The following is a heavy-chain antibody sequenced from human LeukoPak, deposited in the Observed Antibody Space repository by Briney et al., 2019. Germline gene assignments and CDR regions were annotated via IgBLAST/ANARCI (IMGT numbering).Heavy chain of an antibody. CDR1: GGSISGGSYY. CDR2: IYPSGST. Sequence: SETLSLTCTVSGGSISGGSYYWNWIRQPAEKGLEWIGRIYPSGSTNYNPSLRTRVTISVDTSKNQFSLKLTSVTAADTAVYYCAREQQLPPIYYYYMDVWGKGTTVTASS. D-gene: IGHD6-13*01. CDR3: AREQQLPPIYYYYMDV. V-gene: IGHV4-61*02. J-gene: IGHJ6*03.